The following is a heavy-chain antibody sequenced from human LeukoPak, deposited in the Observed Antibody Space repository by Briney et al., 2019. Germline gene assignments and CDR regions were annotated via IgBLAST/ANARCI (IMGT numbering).Heavy chain of an antibody. Sequence: ASVKVSCTASGYTFTSYYVHWVRQAPGQGLEWMGIINPSGGSTTYAQNFQGRITMTRDTSTSTVYMELSSLRSEDTAVYYCARVRFSSGWYIALDMWGQGTMVTVSS. V-gene: IGHV1-46*01. CDR1: GYTFTSYY. CDR3: ARVRFSSGWYIALDM. J-gene: IGHJ3*02. CDR2: INPSGGST. D-gene: IGHD6-19*01.